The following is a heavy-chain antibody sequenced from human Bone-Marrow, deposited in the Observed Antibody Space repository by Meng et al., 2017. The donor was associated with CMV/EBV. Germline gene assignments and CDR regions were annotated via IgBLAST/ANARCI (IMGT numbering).Heavy chain of an antibody. J-gene: IGHJ4*02. CDR3: ARENDAGYYFDY. CDR1: GGSVSSGSYY. Sequence: SETLSLTCTVSGGSVSSGSYYWSWIRQPPGKGLEWIGSIYYSGSTYYNPSLKSRVTISVDTSKNQFSLKLSSVTAADTAVYYCARENDAGYYFDYWGQGTLVTVSS. D-gene: IGHD3-10*01. CDR2: IYYSGST. V-gene: IGHV4-39*07.